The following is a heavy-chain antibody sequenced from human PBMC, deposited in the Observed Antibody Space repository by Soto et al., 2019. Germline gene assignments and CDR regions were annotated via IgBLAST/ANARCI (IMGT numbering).Heavy chain of an antibody. Sequence: GGSLRLSCAASGFNLSHPWMTWVRQAAGKGLEWVAGIPVIGEDRYYADSVQGRFTISRDNFKSTLYLQMNSLRAEDTAVYYCAKSPSLGYYDSSGSDYWGQGTLVTVSS. D-gene: IGHD3-22*01. V-gene: IGHV3-23*01. CDR2: IPVIGEDR. CDR1: GFNLSHPW. J-gene: IGHJ4*02. CDR3: AKSPSLGYYDSSGSDY.